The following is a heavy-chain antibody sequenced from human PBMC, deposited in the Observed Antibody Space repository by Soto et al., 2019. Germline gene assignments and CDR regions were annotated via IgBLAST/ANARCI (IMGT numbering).Heavy chain of an antibody. CDR3: ASEYFDMLTGFYSHDY. D-gene: IGHD3-9*01. V-gene: IGHV1-3*01. Sequence: QVHLVQSGAGVRKPGASVTLSCKTSGYTFTDYAIHWVRQAPGQRPEWMGWINVANGNTKYSTKCQGRVTLTSDTSASTAYMEVSSLRSEDTAVYYCASEYFDMLTGFYSHDYWGQGTLVTVSS. CDR1: GYTFTDYA. CDR2: INVANGNT. J-gene: IGHJ4*02.